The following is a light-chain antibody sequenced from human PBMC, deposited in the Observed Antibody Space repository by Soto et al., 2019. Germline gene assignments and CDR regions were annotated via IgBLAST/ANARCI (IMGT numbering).Light chain of an antibody. CDR1: QSISTW. Sequence: DIQMTQSPSTLSASVRDRVTITCRASQSISTWWAWYQQKPGKAPKLLMYKESDLESGVPSRFSGSGSGPEFTLTISSLQPDDFATYYCQQYNSYPYTFGQGTKLEIK. CDR3: QQYNSYPYT. V-gene: IGKV1-5*03. J-gene: IGKJ2*01. CDR2: KES.